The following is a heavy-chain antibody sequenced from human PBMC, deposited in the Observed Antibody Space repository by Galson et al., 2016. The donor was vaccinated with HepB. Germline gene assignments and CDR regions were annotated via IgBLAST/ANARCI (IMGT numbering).Heavy chain of an antibody. D-gene: IGHD3-10*01. J-gene: IGHJ4*02. Sequence: ETLSLTCAVSGYSISNGYYWGWIRQPPGKGLEWIGTIYLSGNTYYNPSLQSRVTISVDTSKNQFSLTQTTVTAADAAVYYCTRDRIMVRGVIIDGWGLGTLVTVSS. CDR2: IYLSGNT. V-gene: IGHV4-38-2*01. CDR3: TRDRIMVRGVIIDG. CDR1: GYSISNGYY.